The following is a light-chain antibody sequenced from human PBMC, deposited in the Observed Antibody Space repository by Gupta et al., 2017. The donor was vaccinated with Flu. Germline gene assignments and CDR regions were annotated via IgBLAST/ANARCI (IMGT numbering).Light chain of an antibody. Sequence: QSPLTSPAPVPASPGQSTPISCTGTSSDIGNYVLVAWYQRHPGKAPKLMIYEGTNRPSGVSRRFSGSKSGNTAPLTISGLQAEDEADYYCCSYAGRYTVIFGGGTKLTVL. V-gene: IGLV2-23*01. J-gene: IGLJ2*01. CDR1: SSDIGNYVL. CDR3: CSYAGRYTVI. CDR2: EGT.